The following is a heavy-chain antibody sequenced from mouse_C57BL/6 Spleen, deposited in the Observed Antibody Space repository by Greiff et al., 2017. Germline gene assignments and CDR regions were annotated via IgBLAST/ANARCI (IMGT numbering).Heavy chain of an antibody. D-gene: IGHD4-1*01. CDR1: GYTFTSYW. J-gene: IGHJ3*01. Sequence: QVQLQQPGAELVKPGASVKMSCKASGYTFTSYWITWVKQRPGQGLEWIGDIYPGSGSTNYNEKFKSKATLTVDTSSSTAYMQLSSLTSEDSAVYYGARWALNWDEVAYWGQGTLVTVSA. CDR3: ARWALNWDEVAY. CDR2: IYPGSGST. V-gene: IGHV1-55*01.